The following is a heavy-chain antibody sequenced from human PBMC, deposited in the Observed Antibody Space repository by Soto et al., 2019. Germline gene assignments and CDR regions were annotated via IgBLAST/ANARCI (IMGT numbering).Heavy chain of an antibody. V-gene: IGHV1-3*01. CDR3: TRRSVTIGGPDF. CDR1: GYDFNSYS. J-gene: IGHJ4*02. CDR2: INGGIGNT. Sequence: QVRLEQSRAEVKEPGASVKISCKASGYDFNSYSIHWLRQAPGQRPEYMGRINGGIGNTKFSQKFHDRLTISRDTSPSAMYMELSSLTSDDTGVYYWTRRSVTIGGPDFWGQGTLVIVSS. D-gene: IGHD4-17*01.